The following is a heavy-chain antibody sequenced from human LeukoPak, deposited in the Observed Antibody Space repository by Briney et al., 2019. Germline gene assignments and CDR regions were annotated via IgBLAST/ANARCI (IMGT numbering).Heavy chain of an antibody. CDR2: ISSSSSYI. D-gene: IGHD3-3*01. CDR3: AVTYYDFWSGYSH. V-gene: IGHV3-21*01. J-gene: IGHJ4*02. CDR1: GIIFSSYS. Sequence: GGSLRLSCAASGIIFSSYSMNWVRQAPGKGLQWVSSISSSSSYIYYADSVKGRFTISRDNAKNSLYLQMNSLRAEDTAVYYCAVTYYDFWSGYSHWGQGTLVTVSS.